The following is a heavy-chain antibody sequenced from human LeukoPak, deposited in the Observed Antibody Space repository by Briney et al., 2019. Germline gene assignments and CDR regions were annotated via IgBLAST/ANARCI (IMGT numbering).Heavy chain of an antibody. D-gene: IGHD2-2*02. CDR3: AKDPPPRGYCSSTSCYTPTDY. Sequence: GGSLRLSCAVSGFTFDDYTMNWVRQAPGKGLEWVSLINWDGGRIHYADSVKGRFTISRDNSKNTLYLQMNSLRAEDTAVYYCAKDPPPRGYCSSTSCYTPTDYWGQGTLVTVSS. CDR1: GFTFDDYT. J-gene: IGHJ4*02. CDR2: INWDGGRI. V-gene: IGHV3-43*01.